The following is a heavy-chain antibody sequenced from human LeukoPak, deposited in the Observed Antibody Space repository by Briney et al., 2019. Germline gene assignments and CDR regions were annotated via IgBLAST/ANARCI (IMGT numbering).Heavy chain of an antibody. D-gene: IGHD2-2*01. CDR1: GYTFTSYY. Sequence: ASVKVSCKASGYTFTSYYMHWVRQAPGQGLEWMGIINPSGGSTSYAQKFQGRVTMTRDTSTSTVYMELSSLRSEDTAVHYCARGICSSTSCYDYFDYWGQGTLVTVSS. CDR2: INPSGGST. V-gene: IGHV1-46*01. J-gene: IGHJ4*02. CDR3: ARGICSSTSCYDYFDY.